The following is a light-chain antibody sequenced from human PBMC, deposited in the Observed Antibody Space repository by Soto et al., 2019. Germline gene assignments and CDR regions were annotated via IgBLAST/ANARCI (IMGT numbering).Light chain of an antibody. CDR2: EGS. Sequence: QSALTQPASVSGSPGQSITISCTGTSSDFGSYSLVSWYQHHPGKAPKLMVYEGSKRPSGVSDHFSGSKSGKTASLTISGLQAEDEADYYCCSYAGNTTWVFGGGTKLTVL. J-gene: IGLJ3*02. V-gene: IGLV2-23*01. CDR3: CSYAGNTTWV. CDR1: SSDFGSYSL.